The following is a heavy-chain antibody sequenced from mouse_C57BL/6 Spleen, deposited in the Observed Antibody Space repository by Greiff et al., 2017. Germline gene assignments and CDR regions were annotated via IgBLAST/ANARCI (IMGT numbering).Heavy chain of an antibody. CDR2: IYPSDSET. D-gene: IGHD1-1*01. Sequence: VQLQQPGAELVRPGSSVKLSCEASGYTFTSYWMDWVKQRPGQGLEWIGNIYPSDSETHYNQKFKDKATLTVAKSSSTAYMQLSSLTSEDSAVYYCARGRGDYFDYWGQGTTLTVSS. CDR3: ARGRGDYFDY. J-gene: IGHJ2*01. CDR1: GYTFTSYW. V-gene: IGHV1-61*01.